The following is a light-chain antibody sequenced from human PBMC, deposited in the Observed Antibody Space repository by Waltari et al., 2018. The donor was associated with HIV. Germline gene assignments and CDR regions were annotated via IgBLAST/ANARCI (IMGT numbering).Light chain of an antibody. CDR1: PIETKR. CDR3: QVWDSSSDLNVV. CDR2: DDS. V-gene: IGLV3-21*02. J-gene: IGLJ2*01. Sequence: SYVLTQPPSVSVAPGQTDRFSCGGLPIETKRVHRYQQRPGQAPVVVVYDDSDRPSGIPERFSGSNSGNTATLTINRVEAGDEADYYCQVWDSSSDLNVVFGGGTKLTVL.